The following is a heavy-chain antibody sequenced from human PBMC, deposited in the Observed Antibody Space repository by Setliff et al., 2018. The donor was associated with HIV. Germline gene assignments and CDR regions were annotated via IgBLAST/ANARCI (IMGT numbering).Heavy chain of an antibody. D-gene: IGHD2-15*01. CDR1: GYTFIGYN. Sequence: GASVKVSCKASGYTFIGYNMHWVRQAPGQGLEWMGWINPNSGGTNYAQKFQGRVIMTRDTSISTAYMELSRLRSDDTAVYYCARALDSSADIEGCFDFWGQGMLVTVSS. J-gene: IGHJ4*02. V-gene: IGHV1-2*02. CDR2: INPNSGGT. CDR3: ARALDSSADIEGCFDF.